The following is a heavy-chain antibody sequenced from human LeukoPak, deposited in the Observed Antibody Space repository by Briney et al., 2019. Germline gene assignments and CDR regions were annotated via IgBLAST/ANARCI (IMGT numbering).Heavy chain of an antibody. J-gene: IGHJ4*02. CDR1: GDSISSLY. D-gene: IGHD4-11*01. Sequence: PSETLSLTCSVSGDSISSLYWNWIRQPPGKGLEWIGSIYHSGTVTYNPSLKSRGTISVDTSKNQVSLKLTSVTAADTAVYYCAKSRLGTDTSTVHSFVYWGQGILVTVSS. V-gene: IGHV4-59*11. CDR3: AKSRLGTDTSTVHSFVY. CDR2: IYHSGTV.